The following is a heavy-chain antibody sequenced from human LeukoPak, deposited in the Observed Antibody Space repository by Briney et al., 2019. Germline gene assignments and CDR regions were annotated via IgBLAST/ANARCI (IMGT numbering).Heavy chain of an antibody. CDR1: GFTFSSYS. CDR3: ATLDTAMVTGFDP. D-gene: IGHD5-18*01. J-gene: IGHJ5*02. Sequence: GGSLRLSCAAPGFTFSSYSMNWVRQAPGKGLEWVSYISSSSSTIYYADSVKGRFTISRDNAKNSLYLQMNSLRDEDTAVYYCATLDTAMVTGFDPWGQGTLVTVSS. CDR2: ISSSSSTI. V-gene: IGHV3-48*02.